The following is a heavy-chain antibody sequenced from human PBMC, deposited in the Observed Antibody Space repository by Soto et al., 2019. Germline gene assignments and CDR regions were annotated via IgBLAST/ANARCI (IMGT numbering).Heavy chain of an antibody. CDR3: ARDIRKYYFDY. CDR1: GGWISSGGYS. CDR2: IYYSGST. J-gene: IGHJ4*02. Sequence: PSETLSLTFTVSGGWISSGGYSWSCIRQHPGKGLEWIGYIYYSGSTYYDPSLKIRVTISVDTSKNQFSLKLSSVTAADTAVYYCARDIRKYYFDYSGQGTLVTVSS. V-gene: IGHV4-31*03.